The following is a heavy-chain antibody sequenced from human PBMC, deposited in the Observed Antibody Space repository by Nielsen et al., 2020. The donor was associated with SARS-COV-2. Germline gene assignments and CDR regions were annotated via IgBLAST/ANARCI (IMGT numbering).Heavy chain of an antibody. CDR1: GSPFSSSRYS. V-gene: IGHV4-39*01. CDR3: APGLTSVAAAAT. J-gene: IGHJ3*01. Sequence: SDLLSSPFTPLGSPFSSSRYSWCWIRQPPGKGLEWIGSIYYSGSTYYNPSLKSRVTISVDTSKNQFSRKLSSVTAADTAVYYCAPGLTSVAAAATWGQGTMVTVSS. D-gene: IGHD4-23*01. CDR2: IYYSGST.